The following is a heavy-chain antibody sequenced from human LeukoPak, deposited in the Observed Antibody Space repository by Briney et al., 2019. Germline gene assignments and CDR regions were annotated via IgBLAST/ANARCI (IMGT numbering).Heavy chain of an antibody. Sequence: GASVKVSCKATSHISWVRQAPGQGLEWMGWINPNSGGTNYAQKFQGRVTMTRDTSISTAYMELSRLRSDDTAVYYCARDRIAAAGRELYYYYGMDVWGQGTTVTVSS. V-gene: IGHV1-2*02. D-gene: IGHD6-13*01. CDR3: ARDRIAAAGRELYYYYGMDV. CDR2: INPNSGGT. CDR1: SH. J-gene: IGHJ6*02.